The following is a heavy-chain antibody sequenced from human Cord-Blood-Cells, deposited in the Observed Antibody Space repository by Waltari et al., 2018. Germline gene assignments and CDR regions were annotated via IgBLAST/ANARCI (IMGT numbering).Heavy chain of an antibody. CDR2: INHSGST. CDR3: ARGDRITIFGVVIPDAFDI. J-gene: IGHJ3*02. D-gene: IGHD3-3*01. Sequence: QVQLQQWGAGLLKPSETLSLTCAVYGGSFSGYYWSWIRHPPGTGLEWIGEINHSGSTNYNPSLKSRVTISVDTSKNQFSLKLSSVTAADTAVYYCARGDRITIFGVVIPDAFDIWGQGTMVTVSS. CDR1: GGSFSGYY. V-gene: IGHV4-34*01.